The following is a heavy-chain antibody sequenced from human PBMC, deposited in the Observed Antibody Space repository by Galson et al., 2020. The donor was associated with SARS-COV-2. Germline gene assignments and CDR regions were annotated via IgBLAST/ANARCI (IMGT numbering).Heavy chain of an antibody. CDR2: ISYSGST. CDR1: SGSISSNTYS. Sequence: SETLSLTCTVSSGSISSNTYSWNWIRQPPGKGPEWIGTISYSGSTYYNPSLNSRVTISVDTSKNQFSLKLSSVTAADTAVYYCARGKGYYDSSGYLDYWDQGTLVTVSS. CDR3: ARGKGYYDSSGYLDY. D-gene: IGHD3-22*01. V-gene: IGHV4-39*01. J-gene: IGHJ4*02.